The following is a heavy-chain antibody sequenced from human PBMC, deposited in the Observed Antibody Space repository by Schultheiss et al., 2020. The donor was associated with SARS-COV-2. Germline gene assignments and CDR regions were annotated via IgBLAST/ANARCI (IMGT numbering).Heavy chain of an antibody. CDR2: IYYSGST. Sequence: SETLSLTCTVSGGSISSYYWSWIRQHPGKGLEWIGYIYYSGSTYYNPSLKSRVTISLDTSKNQFSLKVSSVTAADTAVYYCARTYCTTPRCYTTKGHYVMDVWGQGTTVTVSS. J-gene: IGHJ6*02. V-gene: IGHV4-59*08. D-gene: IGHD2-2*01. CDR3: ARTYCTTPRCYTTKGHYVMDV. CDR1: GGSISSYY.